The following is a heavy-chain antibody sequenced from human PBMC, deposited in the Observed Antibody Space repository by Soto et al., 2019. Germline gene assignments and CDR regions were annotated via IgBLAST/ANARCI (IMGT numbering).Heavy chain of an antibody. V-gene: IGHV4-34*01. CDR1: GGSFSGYY. CDR3: ARDGDILTGYYKTRYNWFEP. J-gene: IGHJ5*02. D-gene: IGHD3-9*01. Sequence: PSETLSLTCAVYGGSFSGYYWIWIRQPPGKGLEWIGEINHSGSTNYNPSLKSRVTISVDTSKNQFSLKLSSVTAADTAVYYCARDGDILTGYYKTRYNWFEPWGQGTLVTVSS. CDR2: INHSGST.